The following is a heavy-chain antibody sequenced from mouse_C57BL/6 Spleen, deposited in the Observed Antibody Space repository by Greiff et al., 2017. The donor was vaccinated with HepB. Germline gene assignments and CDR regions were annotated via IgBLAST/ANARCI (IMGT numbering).Heavy chain of an antibody. Sequence: QVQLQQSGPELVKPGASVKLSCKASGYTFTSYDINWVKQRPGQGLEWIGWIYPRDGSTKYNVKFKGKATLTVDTSASTSYMGLHSLTSEDSAVYFCARGSGRSWFAYWGQGTLVTVSA. D-gene: IGHD1-3*01. J-gene: IGHJ3*01. V-gene: IGHV1-85*01. CDR1: GYTFTSYD. CDR2: IYPRDGST. CDR3: ARGSGRSWFAY.